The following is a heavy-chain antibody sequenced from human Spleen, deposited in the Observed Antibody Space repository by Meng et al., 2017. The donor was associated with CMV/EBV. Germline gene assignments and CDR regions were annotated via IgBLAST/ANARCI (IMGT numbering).Heavy chain of an antibody. CDR3: ARVTEYGGNCFDS. D-gene: IGHD2-2*01. CDR1: GTSSSTGNW. CDR2: VYHSGYT. J-gene: IGHJ4*02. V-gene: IGHV4-4*02. Sequence: GAGTSSSTGNWWRWVRQPPGKGLEWVGEVYHSGYTSYSPSLKSRVTMSVDRSKNQFSLKLNSVTAADTAVYYCARVTEYGGNCFDSWGQGTLVTVSS.